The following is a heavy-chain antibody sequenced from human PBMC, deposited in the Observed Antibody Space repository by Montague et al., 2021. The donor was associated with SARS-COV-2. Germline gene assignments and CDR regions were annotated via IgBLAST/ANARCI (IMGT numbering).Heavy chain of an antibody. J-gene: IGHJ5*02. Sequence: SETLSLTCTVSGGSISSSSYYWGWIRQPPGKGLEWIGSIYYSGSTYYNPSLKSRVTISVDTSKNQFSLKLSSVTAADTAVYYCAGNRRITMIVVVIVSGFDPWGQGTLVTVSS. CDR2: IYYSGST. V-gene: IGHV4-39*01. CDR3: AGNRRITMIVVVIVSGFDP. CDR1: GGSISSSSYY. D-gene: IGHD3-22*01.